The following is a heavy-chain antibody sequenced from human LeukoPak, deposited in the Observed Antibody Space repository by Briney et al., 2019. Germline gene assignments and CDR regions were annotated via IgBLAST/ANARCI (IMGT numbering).Heavy chain of an antibody. V-gene: IGHV4-59*08. CDR3: ARHRLGFGELFPAYFDY. J-gene: IGHJ4*02. D-gene: IGHD3-10*01. CDR2: IYYSGST. Sequence: SETLSLTCTVSGGSISSYYWSWIRQPPGKGLEWIGYIYYSGSTNYNPSLKSRVTISVDTSKNQFSLKLSSVTAADTAVYYCARHRLGFGELFPAYFDYWGQGTLVTVSS. CDR1: GGSISSYY.